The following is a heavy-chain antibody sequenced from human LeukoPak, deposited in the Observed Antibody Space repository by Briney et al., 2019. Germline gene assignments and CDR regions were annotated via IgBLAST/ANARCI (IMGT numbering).Heavy chain of an antibody. CDR2: ISSSGDII. D-gene: IGHD3-22*01. V-gene: IGHV3-48*03. J-gene: IGHJ3*01. CDR1: GFTFSSYE. Sequence: QTGGSLRLSCAASGFTFSSYEMNWVRQAPGKGLEWVSFISSSGDIIHYADSVKGRFTISRDNAKNSLYLQMNSLRVEDTAVYYCARGGSTGYNYNAFDVWGQGTMVAVSS. CDR3: ARGGSTGYNYNAFDV.